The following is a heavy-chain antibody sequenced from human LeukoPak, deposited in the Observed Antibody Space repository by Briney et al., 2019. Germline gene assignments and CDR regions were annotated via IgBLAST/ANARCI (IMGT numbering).Heavy chain of an antibody. Sequence: GGSLRLSCAASGFSFSTYWMSWVRQTPEKGLEFVANINQGGSVRNYMDSLKGRCTISRDDAKKSLYLEINSLRADGTAVYYCARDPESSSFDLWGRGALVTVSS. CDR1: GFSFSTYW. CDR2: INQGGSVR. V-gene: IGHV3-7*01. D-gene: IGHD6-13*01. J-gene: IGHJ4*02. CDR3: ARDPESSSFDL.